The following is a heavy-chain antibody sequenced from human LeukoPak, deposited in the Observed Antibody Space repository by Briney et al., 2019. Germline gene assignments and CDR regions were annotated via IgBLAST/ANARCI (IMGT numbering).Heavy chain of an antibody. Sequence: GESLKISCKGSGYSFTSYWIGWVRQMPGKGLEWMGIIYPSDSDTRYSPSFQGQVTISADKSISTAYLQWSSLKASDTAMYYCARQRRNGGIAASNDAFDIWGQGTMVTVSS. V-gene: IGHV5-51*01. D-gene: IGHD6-13*01. CDR3: ARQRRNGGIAASNDAFDI. J-gene: IGHJ3*02. CDR1: GYSFTSYW. CDR2: IYPSDSDT.